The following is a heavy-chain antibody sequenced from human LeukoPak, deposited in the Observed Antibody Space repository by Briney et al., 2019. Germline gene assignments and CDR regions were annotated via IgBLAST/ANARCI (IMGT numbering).Heavy chain of an antibody. CDR3: AREVGWIAVVPKNGAFDI. J-gene: IGHJ3*02. V-gene: IGHV1-69*01. CDR2: IIPIFGTA. D-gene: IGHD6-19*01. Sequence: ASVKVSCKASGGTFSSYAISWVRQAPGQGLEWMGGIIPIFGTANYAQKFQGRVTIAADESTSTAYMELSSLRSEDTAVYYCAREVGWIAVVPKNGAFDIWGQGTMVTVSS. CDR1: GGTFSSYA.